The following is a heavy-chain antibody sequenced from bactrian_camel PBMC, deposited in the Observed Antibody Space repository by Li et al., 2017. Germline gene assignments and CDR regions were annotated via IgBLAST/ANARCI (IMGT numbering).Heavy chain of an antibody. CDR3: AAEPRDCYSASLDFRY. CDR2: IDSDGSL. Sequence: VQLVESGGGLVQPGGSLRLSCAASGFTFSAYDMSWVRQAPGKEREGVAAIDSDGSLSYADSVKGRFTISQDNTGNTVYLQMNSLKPEDTATYYCAAEPRDCYSASLDFRYWGQGTQVTVS. J-gene: IGHJ6*01. V-gene: IGHV3S10*01. CDR1: GFTFSAYD. D-gene: IGHD3*01.